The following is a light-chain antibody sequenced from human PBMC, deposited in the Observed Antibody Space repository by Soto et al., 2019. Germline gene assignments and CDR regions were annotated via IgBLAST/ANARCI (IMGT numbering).Light chain of an antibody. Sequence: EIVLTQSPGTLSLSPGERVTVSCRASQTVSSNYLAWYQQKPGQAPRLLIYGASSRATDIPDRFSGSGSGTDFTLSISRLEPEDFAVYYCQQYGTSSYTFGQGTKLEIK. J-gene: IGKJ2*01. CDR2: GAS. V-gene: IGKV3-20*01. CDR1: QTVSSNY. CDR3: QQYGTSSYT.